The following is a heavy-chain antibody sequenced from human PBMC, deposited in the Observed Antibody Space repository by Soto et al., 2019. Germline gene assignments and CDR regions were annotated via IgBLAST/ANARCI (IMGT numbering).Heavy chain of an antibody. CDR2: LTPNNGDT. Sequence: QVQLVQSGAEVKKPGASVKVSCKAAGYTFTNYDINWVRQASGQGLEWMGWLTPNNGDTGIAQKFRGRLTMTRNTAIGTAYMELSSLRSEDSAVYYCARENGDFDYWGQGSQVTVSS. CDR3: ARENGDFDY. D-gene: IGHD4-17*01. CDR1: GYTFTNYD. J-gene: IGHJ4*02. V-gene: IGHV1-8*01.